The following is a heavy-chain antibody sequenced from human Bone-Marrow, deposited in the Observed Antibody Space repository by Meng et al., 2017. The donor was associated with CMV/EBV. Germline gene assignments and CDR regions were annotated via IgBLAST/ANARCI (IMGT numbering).Heavy chain of an antibody. J-gene: IGHJ5*02. CDR2: IRFDVINK. Sequence: GGSLRLSCETSGFTFSSYDMHWVRQAPGKGLEWVTCIRFDVINKYYADSVQGRFTISRDNAKNSLYLQMNSLRAEDTAVYYCARDVWFDPWGQGTLVAVSS. CDR1: GFTFSSYD. V-gene: IGHV3-30*02. CDR3: ARDVWFDP.